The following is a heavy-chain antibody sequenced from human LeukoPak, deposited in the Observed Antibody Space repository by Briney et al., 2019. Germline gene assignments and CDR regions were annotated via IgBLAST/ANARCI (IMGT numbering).Heavy chain of an antibody. V-gene: IGHV1-8*02. D-gene: IGHD3-10*01. CDR2: MNPNSGNT. Sequence: ASVKVSCKASGYTFTGYYMHWVRQATGQGLEWMGWMNPNSGNTSYAQKFQGRVTMTRNTSISTAYMELSSLRSEDTAVYYCARRGMVRGSRYYMDVWGKGTTVTVSS. CDR1: GYTFTGYY. J-gene: IGHJ6*03. CDR3: ARRGMVRGSRYYMDV.